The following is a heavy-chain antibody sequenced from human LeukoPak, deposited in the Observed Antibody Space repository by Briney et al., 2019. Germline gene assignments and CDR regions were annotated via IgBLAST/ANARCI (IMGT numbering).Heavy chain of an antibody. CDR2: INHSGST. V-gene: IGHV4-34*01. D-gene: IGHD5-12*01. Sequence: PSETLSLTCAVSGGSFIGYYWSWIRQPPGKGLEWIGEINHSGSTNYNPSLKSRVTISVDTSKNQFSLKLSSVTAADTAVYYCARGLRTRAHDYWGQGTLVTVSS. CDR1: GGSFIGYY. CDR3: ARGLRTRAHDY. J-gene: IGHJ4*02.